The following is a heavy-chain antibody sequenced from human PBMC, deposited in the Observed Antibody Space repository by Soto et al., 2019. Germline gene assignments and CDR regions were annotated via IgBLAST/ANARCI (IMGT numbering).Heavy chain of an antibody. CDR2: IWYDGSNK. D-gene: IGHD5-12*01. Sequence: GSLRLSCAASGFTFSSYGMHWVRQAPGKGLEWVAVIWYDGSNKYYADSAKGRFTISRDNSKNTLYLQMNSLRAEDTAVYYCARDSHGYTRPFDYWGQGTLVTVSS. J-gene: IGHJ4*02. CDR1: GFTFSSYG. V-gene: IGHV3-33*01. CDR3: ARDSHGYTRPFDY.